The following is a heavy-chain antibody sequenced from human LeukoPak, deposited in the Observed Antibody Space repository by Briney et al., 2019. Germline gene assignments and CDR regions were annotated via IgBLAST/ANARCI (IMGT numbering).Heavy chain of an antibody. CDR3: ARSKWELPNAFDI. Sequence: PSETLSLTCTVSGGSISSSSYYWGWIRQPPGKGLEWIGSIYYSGSTYYNPSLKSRVTISVDTSKNQFSLKLSSVTAADTAVYYCARSKWELPNAFDIWGQGTMITVSS. CDR2: IYYSGST. CDR1: GGSISSSSYY. V-gene: IGHV4-39*01. J-gene: IGHJ3*02. D-gene: IGHD1-26*01.